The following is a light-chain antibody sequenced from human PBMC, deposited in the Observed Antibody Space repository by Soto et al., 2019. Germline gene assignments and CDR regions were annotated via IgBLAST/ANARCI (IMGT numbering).Light chain of an antibody. J-gene: IGKJ1*01. CDR1: QSVSSNY. CDR2: DAS. Sequence: EIVLTQSPATLSLSPGERATLSCRASQSVSSNYLAWYQQKPGQAPRLLIYDASNRATGIPARFSGSGSGTDFTLTISSLEPEDFAVYYCQQRSNWPPTRTFGQGTKVDIK. CDR3: QQRSNWPPTRT. V-gene: IGKV3-11*01.